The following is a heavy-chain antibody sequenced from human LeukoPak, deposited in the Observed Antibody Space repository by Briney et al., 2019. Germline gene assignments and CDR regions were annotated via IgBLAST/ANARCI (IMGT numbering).Heavy chain of an antibody. CDR3: ARDLGFSSGYAFDI. D-gene: IGHD3-22*01. CDR2: IYTSGST. Sequence: SETLSLTCTVSGGSISSYYWSWIRQPAGKGLEWIGRIYTSGSTSYNPSLKSRVTMSVDTSKNQFSLKLSSVTAADTAVYYCARDLGFSSGYAFDIWGQGTMVTVSS. V-gene: IGHV4-4*07. J-gene: IGHJ3*02. CDR1: GGSISSYY.